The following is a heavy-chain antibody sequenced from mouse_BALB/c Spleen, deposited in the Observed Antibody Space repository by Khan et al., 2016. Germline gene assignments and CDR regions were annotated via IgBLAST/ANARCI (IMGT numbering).Heavy chain of an antibody. CDR3: ARGWFPY. CDR2: FNPNSVGT. V-gene: IGHV1-18*01. Sequence: VQLQQSGPELVKPGASVKISCKTSGYTFTDYTMHWVKQSHGKSLEWIGNFNPNSVGTNYNQKFKGKATLTVDKSSNTAYMELRSLTSEDSAVYYCARGWFPYWGQGTLVTVSA. CDR1: GYTFTDYT. J-gene: IGHJ3*01.